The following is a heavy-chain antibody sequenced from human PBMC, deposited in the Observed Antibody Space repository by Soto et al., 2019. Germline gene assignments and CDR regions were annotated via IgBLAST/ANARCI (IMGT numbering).Heavy chain of an antibody. J-gene: IGHJ6*02. CDR2: INAGNGNT. V-gene: IGHV1-3*01. Sequence: ASVKVSCKASGYTFTSYAMHWVRQAPGQRLEWMGWINAGNGNTKYSQKFQGRVTITRDTSASTAYMELSSLRSEDTAVYYCESYEADILTGDYYYYGMDVWGQGTTVTVSS. CDR3: ESYEADILTGDYYYYGMDV. D-gene: IGHD3-9*01. CDR1: GYTFTSYA.